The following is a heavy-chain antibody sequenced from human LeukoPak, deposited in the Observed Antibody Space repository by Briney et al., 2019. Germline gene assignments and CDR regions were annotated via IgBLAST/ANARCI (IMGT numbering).Heavy chain of an antibody. CDR1: GYTFTGYY. CDR3: ARDDGYSSGFTSSAEYFHH. V-gene: IGHV1-2*02. D-gene: IGHD5-18*01. CDR2: TNPKSGTT. J-gene: IGHJ1*01. Sequence: ASVKVSCKALGYTFTGYYIHWVRQAPGQGLEWMGWTNPKSGTTNYAQKFQGRVTMTRDTSITTAYMELRRLRSDDTAVYYCARDDGYSSGFTSSAEYFHHWGQGTLVTVSS.